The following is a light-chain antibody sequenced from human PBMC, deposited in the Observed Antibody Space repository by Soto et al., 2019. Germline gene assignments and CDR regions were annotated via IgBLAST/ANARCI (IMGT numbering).Light chain of an antibody. CDR3: AAWDDSRNVWV. V-gene: IGLV1-47*01. J-gene: IGLJ3*02. CDR1: SSNIGSNY. Sequence: QSVLTQPISASGTPGQRVTISCSGGSSNIGSNYVYWYQQLPGTAPKLLIYRDNQRPSGVPERLFGSKSGTSASLAITGLRSDDEADYYCAAWDDSRNVWVFGGGTKLTVL. CDR2: RDN.